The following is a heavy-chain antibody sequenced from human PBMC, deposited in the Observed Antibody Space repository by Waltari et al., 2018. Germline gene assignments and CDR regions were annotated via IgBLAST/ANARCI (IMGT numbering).Heavy chain of an antibody. J-gene: IGHJ4*02. D-gene: IGHD3-22*01. Sequence: EVQLVESGGGLVQPGRSLRLSCAASGFTFDDYAMHWVRQAPGKGLEWVSGISWNSGNIGYADSVTGRFTISRDKAKNSLYLQMNSLRAEDTALYYCAKDKHYDSSGYFDYWGQGTLVTVSS. CDR3: AKDKHYDSSGYFDY. CDR1: GFTFDDYA. CDR2: ISWNSGNI. V-gene: IGHV3-9*01.